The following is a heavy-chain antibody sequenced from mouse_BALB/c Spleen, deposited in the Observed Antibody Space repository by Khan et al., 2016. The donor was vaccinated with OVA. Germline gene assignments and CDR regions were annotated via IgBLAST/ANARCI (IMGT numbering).Heavy chain of an antibody. CDR1: GYSITSGYS. V-gene: IGHV3-1*02. J-gene: IGHJ1*01. CDR2: IRYSGNT. Sequence: VQLKQSGPDLVKPSQSLSLTCTVTGYSITSGYSWHWIRQFPENKLEWMGYIRYSGNTIYSPSLKSRISITRDTSKNQFFLQLNSVTTEDTATXYWARSGTTVVAYWYFDVWGAGTTVTVSS. D-gene: IGHD1-1*01. CDR3: ARSGTTVVAYWYFDV.